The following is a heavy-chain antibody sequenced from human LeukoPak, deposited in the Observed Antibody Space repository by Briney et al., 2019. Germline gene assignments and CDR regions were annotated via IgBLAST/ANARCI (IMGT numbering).Heavy chain of an antibody. J-gene: IGHJ4*02. D-gene: IGHD3-22*01. Sequence: LRLSCAASGFTFSSYAMSWIRQHPGKGLEWIGYIYYSGSTYYNPSLKSRVTISVDTSKNQFSLKLSSVTAADTAVYYCARVNDSSGYYRYCFDYWGQGTLVTVSS. CDR1: GFTFSSYA. CDR3: ARVNDSSGYYRYCFDY. CDR2: IYYSGST. V-gene: IGHV4-31*02.